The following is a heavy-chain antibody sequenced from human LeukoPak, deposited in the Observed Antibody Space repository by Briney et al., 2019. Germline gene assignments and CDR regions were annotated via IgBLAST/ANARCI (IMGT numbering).Heavy chain of an antibody. J-gene: IGHJ4*02. CDR1: GFTFISYG. D-gene: IGHD2-8*01. CDR2: ISKDGSDK. CDR3: AKEYDGY. V-gene: IGHV3-30*18. Sequence: GGSLRLSCAAAGFTFISYGIHWVRQAPGKGLEWVAVISKDGSDKKYADSVKGRFILSRDNSKNTLYLQMNSLRAADTDVYYCAKEYDGYWGQGTLVTVS.